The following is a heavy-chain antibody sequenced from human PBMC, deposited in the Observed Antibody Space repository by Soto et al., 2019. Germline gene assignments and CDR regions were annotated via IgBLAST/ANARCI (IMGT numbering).Heavy chain of an antibody. V-gene: IGHV4-34*01. CDR1: GGFVTSGSYY. Sequence: QVQLQQWGAGLLKPSETLSLTCAVYGGFVTSGSYYWSWIRQPPGKGLEWIGEMSHSGGTHFNPSRKSRVPLAVATAKNQFTVKMISVTAADTALYYCARVERGTATTVVDAFDIWGPGTMVTVSS. CDR2: MSHSGGT. D-gene: IGHD1-1*01. CDR3: ARVERGTATTVVDAFDI. J-gene: IGHJ3*02.